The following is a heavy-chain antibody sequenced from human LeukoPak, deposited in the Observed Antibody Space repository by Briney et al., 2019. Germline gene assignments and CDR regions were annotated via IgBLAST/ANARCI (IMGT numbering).Heavy chain of an antibody. CDR2: IIPIFGTA. Sequence: SVKVSCKASGGTFSSYAISWVRQAPGQGLEWMGGIIPIFGTANYAQKFQGRVTITADKSRSTAYMELSSLRSEDAAVNYCARDSFYDSSGYYGVREAPYYYYYYMDVWGKGTTVTVSS. D-gene: IGHD3-22*01. V-gene: IGHV1-69*06. CDR1: GGTFSSYA. CDR3: ARDSFYDSSGYYGVREAPYYYYYYMDV. J-gene: IGHJ6*03.